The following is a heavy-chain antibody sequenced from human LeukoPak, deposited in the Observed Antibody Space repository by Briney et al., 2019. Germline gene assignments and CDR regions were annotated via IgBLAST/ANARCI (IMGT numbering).Heavy chain of an antibody. J-gene: IGHJ4*02. CDR3: ARDHDYGSGSPVLDY. CDR2: INPSGGST. CDR1: GYTFTSYY. V-gene: IGHV1-46*01. Sequence: ASVKVSCKPSGYTFTSYYMHWVRQAPGEGVEWMGIINPSGGSTSYAQKFQGRVTMTRDTSTSTVYMELSSLRSEDTAVYYCARDHDYGSGSPVLDYWGQGTLVTVSS. D-gene: IGHD3-10*01.